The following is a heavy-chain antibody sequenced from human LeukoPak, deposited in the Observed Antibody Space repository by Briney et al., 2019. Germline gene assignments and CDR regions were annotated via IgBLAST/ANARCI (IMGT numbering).Heavy chain of an antibody. Sequence: GGSLSLSCAASGFTVSSNYMSWVRQARGEGLEWVSLIYTGGGKYYADSVEGRFPISRDNSKTRLYLQMNGRRADDTAVYYCARGYCSSTSCYVRDYYGLDAWGQGTTVTVS. D-gene: IGHD2-2*01. CDR1: GFTVSSNY. V-gene: IGHV3-53*05. J-gene: IGHJ6*02. CDR2: IYTGGGK. CDR3: ARGYCSSTSCYVRDYYGLDA.